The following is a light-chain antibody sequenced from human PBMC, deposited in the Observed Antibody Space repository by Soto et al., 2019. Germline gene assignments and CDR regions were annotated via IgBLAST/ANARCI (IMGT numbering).Light chain of an antibody. CDR2: TAS. CDR1: QSISTY. V-gene: IGKV1-39*01. CDR3: QQSYSSPIT. Sequence: DIQMTQSPSSLSASVGDRVTITCRASQSISTYLNWYQQKPGKAPNLLIYTASSLQTGVPSRFSGSGSGTDLTLTISSLQPEDSATYYCQQSYSSPITFGQGTRLEI. J-gene: IGKJ5*01.